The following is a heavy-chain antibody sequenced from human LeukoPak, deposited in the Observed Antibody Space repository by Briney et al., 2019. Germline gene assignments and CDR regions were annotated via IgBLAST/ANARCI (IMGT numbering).Heavy chain of an antibody. Sequence: GASVKVSCKASGYTFTSYGINWVRQAPGQGLEWMGWISAYNGNTNYAQKLQGRVTMTTDTSTSTAYIELRSLRSDDTAVYYCARDSKVEPPLWNWFDPWGQGTLVTVSS. J-gene: IGHJ5*02. CDR1: GYTFTSYG. D-gene: IGHD1-1*01. CDR2: ISAYNGNT. CDR3: ARDSKVEPPLWNWFDP. V-gene: IGHV1-18*01.